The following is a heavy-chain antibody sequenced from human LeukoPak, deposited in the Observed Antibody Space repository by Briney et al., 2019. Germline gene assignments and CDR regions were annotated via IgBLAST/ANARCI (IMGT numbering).Heavy chain of an antibody. D-gene: IGHD6-13*01. J-gene: IGHJ4*02. V-gene: IGHV4-61*02. CDR1: GGSISSGSYC. CDR3: ARGRLAAAGSEGFDY. Sequence: SETLSLTCTVSGGSISSGSYCWSWIRQPAGKGLEWIGRIYTSGSTNYNPSLKSRVTISVDTSKNQFSLKLSSVTAADTAVYYCARGRLAAAGSEGFDYWGQGTLVTVSS. CDR2: IYTSGST.